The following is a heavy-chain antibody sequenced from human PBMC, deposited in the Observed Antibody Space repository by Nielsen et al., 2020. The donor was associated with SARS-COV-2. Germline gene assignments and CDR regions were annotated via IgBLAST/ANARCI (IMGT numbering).Heavy chain of an antibody. CDR3: ASSITFGGVIVGRFDY. CDR2: IYYSGST. D-gene: IGHD3-16*02. V-gene: IGHV4-39*07. CDR1: GGSISSSSYY. J-gene: IGHJ4*02. Sequence: SETLSLTCTVSGGSISSSSYYWGWIRQPPGKGLEWIGSIYYSGSTYYNPSLKSRVTISVDTSKNQFSLKLSSVTAADTAVYYCASSITFGGVIVGRFDYRGQGTLVTVSS.